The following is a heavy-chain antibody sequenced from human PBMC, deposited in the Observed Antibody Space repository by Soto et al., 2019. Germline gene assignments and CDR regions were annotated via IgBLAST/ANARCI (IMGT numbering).Heavy chain of an antibody. CDR1: GGSIISDGYS. J-gene: IGHJ3*02. V-gene: IGHV4-30-2*01. CDR3: VRRSPEDAFDI. CDR2: IYEGGNT. Sequence: SETLSLTCAVSGGSIISDGYSWIWIRQPPGKGLQWIGHIYEGGNTYYTPSLESRVAISTDKSKNQFSLRLSSVTAADTAVYYCVRRSPEDAFDIWGQGTMVTVSS.